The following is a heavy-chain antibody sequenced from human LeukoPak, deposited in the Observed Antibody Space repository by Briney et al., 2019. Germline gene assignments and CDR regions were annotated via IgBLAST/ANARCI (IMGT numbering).Heavy chain of an antibody. V-gene: IGHV5-51*01. CDR3: ARRPAGTRTFAY. CDR2: IYGADYTT. Sequence: GESLKISCKGSGYSFTSYWIGWVRQMPGKGVEWMGVIYGADYTTIYSQHFHGQITISADKSISTAYLQWTSLKASDTAMYYCARRPAGTRTFAYWGQGALVTVSS. CDR1: GYSFTSYW. D-gene: IGHD1-7*01. J-gene: IGHJ4*02.